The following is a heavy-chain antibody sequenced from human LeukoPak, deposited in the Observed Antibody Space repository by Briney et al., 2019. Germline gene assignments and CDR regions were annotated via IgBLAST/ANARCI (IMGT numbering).Heavy chain of an antibody. Sequence: GGSLRLSCEASGMTFRRHWMSWIRKAPGKGLEWVAKISKDGGGTGYVDSVKGRFTISRDNAKNSLYLQMNSLRAEDTAVYYCARSYCSGNDCYSDYCFDRWGRGTRVIVSS. J-gene: IGHJ2*01. D-gene: IGHD2-15*01. CDR3: ARSYCSGNDCYSDYCFDR. CDR2: ISKDGGGT. CDR1: GMTFRRHW. V-gene: IGHV3-7*03.